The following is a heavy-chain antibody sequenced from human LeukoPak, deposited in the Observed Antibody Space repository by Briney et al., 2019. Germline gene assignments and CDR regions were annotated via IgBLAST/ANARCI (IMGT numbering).Heavy chain of an antibody. D-gene: IGHD3-22*01. CDR1: GFTFGSYG. Sequence: GRPLRLSCAASGFTFGSYGMHWVRQAPGKGLEWVAVISYDGDYKYYADSVKGRFTVSRDNSKNTLYLQMSSLRAEDTAVYYCVKDKGVYVTDSSGYYLGGDLDYWGQGTLVTVSS. CDR3: VKDKGVYVTDSSGYYLGGDLDY. J-gene: IGHJ4*02. CDR2: ISYDGDYK. V-gene: IGHV3-30*18.